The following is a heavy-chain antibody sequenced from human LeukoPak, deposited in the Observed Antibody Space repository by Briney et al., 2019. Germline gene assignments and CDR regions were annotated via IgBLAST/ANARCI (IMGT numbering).Heavy chain of an antibody. CDR1: GYSFTGQY. J-gene: IGHJ4*02. CDR2: INPNSGDT. Sequence: ASVKVSCKASGYSFTGQYMHWVRQAPGQGLEWMGWINPNSGDTNYAQKLQGRVTMTTDTSTSTAYMELRSLRSDDTAVYYCARAPITVAGSALWYWGQGTLVTVSS. CDR3: ARAPITVAGSALWY. V-gene: IGHV1-2*02. D-gene: IGHD6-19*01.